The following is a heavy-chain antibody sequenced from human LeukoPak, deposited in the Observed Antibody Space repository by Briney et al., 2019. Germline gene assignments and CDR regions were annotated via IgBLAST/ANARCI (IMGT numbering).Heavy chain of an antibody. CDR3: AREVGSSVITKNWFDS. J-gene: IGHJ5*01. Sequence: GGSLRLSCAASGFTFSSYWMSWVRQAPGKGREWVANIKQDGSEKNYVDSVKGRFTISRDNAKNSLYLQMNSLRAEDTAVYYCAREVGSSVITKNWFDSWGRGTLVIVSS. D-gene: IGHD4-17*01. CDR2: IKQDGSEK. V-gene: IGHV3-7*01. CDR1: GFTFSSYW.